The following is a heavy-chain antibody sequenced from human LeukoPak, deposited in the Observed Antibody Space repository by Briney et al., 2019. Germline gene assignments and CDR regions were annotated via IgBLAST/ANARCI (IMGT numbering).Heavy chain of an antibody. D-gene: IGHD5-18*01. CDR3: AKDRGGYKYGSYYFDY. V-gene: IGHV3-43D*03. J-gene: IGHJ4*02. CDR2: INWDGGGT. CDR1: GFTFDDYA. Sequence: GGSLRLSCAASGFTFDDYAMHWVRQAPGKGLEWVSLINWDGGGTFYADSVKGRFTISRDNSKNSLYLQMNSLRAEDTALYYCAKDRGGYKYGSYYFDYWGQATLVTVSS.